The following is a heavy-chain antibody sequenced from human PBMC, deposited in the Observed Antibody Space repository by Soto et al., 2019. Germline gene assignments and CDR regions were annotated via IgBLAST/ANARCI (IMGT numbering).Heavy chain of an antibody. CDR1: GGTFTSYT. V-gene: IGHV1-69*02. D-gene: IGHD3-10*01. J-gene: IGHJ4*02. CDR2: IIPILRMA. CDR3: ATSYGSGSAHFDY. Sequence: QVQLVQSGAEVKMPGSSVKVSCTASGGTFTSYTFSWVRQVPGQGLEWMGRIIPILRMADFAQKFQGRVTITADESTSTVYMKLGSLRSEDTAVYYCATSYGSGSAHFDYWGQGTLVTVS.